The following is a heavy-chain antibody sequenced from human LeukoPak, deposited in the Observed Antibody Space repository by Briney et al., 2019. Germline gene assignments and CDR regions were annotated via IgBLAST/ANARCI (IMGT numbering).Heavy chain of an antibody. D-gene: IGHD5-12*01. V-gene: IGHV3-21*01. J-gene: IGHJ4*02. CDR2: ISSSSSYI. Sequence: NPGGSLRLSCAASGFTFSSYSMNWVRPAPGKGLAWVSSISSSSSYIYYADSVKGRFTISRDNAKNSLYLQMNSLRAEDTAVYYCAREGGYSGYDMDYWGQGTLVTVSS. CDR3: AREGGYSGYDMDY. CDR1: GFTFSSYS.